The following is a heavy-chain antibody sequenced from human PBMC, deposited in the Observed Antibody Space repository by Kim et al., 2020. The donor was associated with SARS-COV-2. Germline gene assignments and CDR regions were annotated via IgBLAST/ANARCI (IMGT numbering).Heavy chain of an antibody. Sequence: SLKSRVTLSVDTAKNQFSLKLSSVTAADTAVYYCARGGGIAAAGTVFFDYWGQGTLVTVSS. V-gene: IGHV4-34*13. J-gene: IGHJ4*02. D-gene: IGHD6-13*01. CDR3: ARGGGIAAAGTVFFDY.